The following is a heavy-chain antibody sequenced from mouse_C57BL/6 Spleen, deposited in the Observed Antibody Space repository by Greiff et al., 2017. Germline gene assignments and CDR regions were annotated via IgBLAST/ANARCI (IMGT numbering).Heavy chain of an antibody. V-gene: IGHV5-12*01. J-gene: IGHJ2*01. Sequence: EVKLLESGGGLVQPGGSLKLSCAASGFTFSDYSMYWVRQTPEKRLEWVAYISNGGGSTYYPDTVKGRFTISRDNAKNTLYLQMSRLKSEDTAMYYCARGDYWGQGTTLTVSS. CDR1: GFTFSDYS. CDR2: ISNGGGST. CDR3: ARGDY.